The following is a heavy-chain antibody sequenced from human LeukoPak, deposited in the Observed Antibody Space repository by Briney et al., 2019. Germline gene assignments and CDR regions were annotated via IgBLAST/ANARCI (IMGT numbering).Heavy chain of an antibody. CDR1: GFTFSSYT. Sequence: GGSLRLSCAASGFTFSSYTMNWVRQAPGKGLEWVSSIGTSGSYTYNADSLKGRFTISRDNAKNSLYLQMNSLRAEDTAVYYCARVSGFFGATMVRGVIIRGTFDYWGQGTLVTVSS. D-gene: IGHD3-10*01. CDR2: IGTSGSYT. J-gene: IGHJ4*02. CDR3: ARVSGFFGATMVRGVIIRGTFDY. V-gene: IGHV3-21*01.